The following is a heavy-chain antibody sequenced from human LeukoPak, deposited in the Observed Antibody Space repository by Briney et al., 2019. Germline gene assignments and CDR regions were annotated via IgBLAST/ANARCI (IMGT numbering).Heavy chain of an antibody. V-gene: IGHV3-7*01. D-gene: IGHD3-10*01. Sequence: GGSLRLSCAASGFTFSSYWMSWVRQAPGKGLEWVANIKQDGSEKYYMDSVKGRFTISRDNAKNSLYLQMNSLRAEDTAVYYCARVDYYGSGSYYQFDPWGQGTLVTVSS. CDR3: ARVDYYGSGSYYQFDP. J-gene: IGHJ5*02. CDR2: IKQDGSEK. CDR1: GFTFSSYW.